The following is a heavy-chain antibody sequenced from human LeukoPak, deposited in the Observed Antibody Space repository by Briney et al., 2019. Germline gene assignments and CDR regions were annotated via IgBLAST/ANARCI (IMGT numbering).Heavy chain of an antibody. V-gene: IGHV4-39*01. CDR1: GGSISSSSYY. Sequence: SETLSLTCTVSGGSISSSSYYWGWIRQPPGKGMEWIVRIYYSGSTYYNPSLKSRVTISVDTSKNQCSLKLSSVTAADTAVYYCARAGGYSYGSPRYYYYYYMDVWGKGTTVTVSS. CDR2: IYYSGST. J-gene: IGHJ6*03. CDR3: ARAGGYSYGSPRYYYYYYMDV. D-gene: IGHD5-18*01.